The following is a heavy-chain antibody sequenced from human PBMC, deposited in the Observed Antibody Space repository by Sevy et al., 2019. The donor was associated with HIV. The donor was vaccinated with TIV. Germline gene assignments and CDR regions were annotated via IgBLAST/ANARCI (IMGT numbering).Heavy chain of an antibody. CDR3: AREDGSRQYFQY. Sequence: GGSLRLSCVISGFTISRYEMNWVRQAPGKGLEWVSHISNSGSILYYEDSVKGRFTISRDNAKNSLYLQMNSLRAEDTAVYYCAREDGSRQYFQYWGQGTLVTVSS. CDR2: ISNSGSIL. J-gene: IGHJ1*01. V-gene: IGHV3-48*03. D-gene: IGHD6-13*01. CDR1: GFTISRYE.